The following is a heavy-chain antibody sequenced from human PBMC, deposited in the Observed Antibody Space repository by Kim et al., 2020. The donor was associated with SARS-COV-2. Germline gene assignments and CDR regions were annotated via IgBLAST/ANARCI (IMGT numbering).Heavy chain of an antibody. CDR3: ARHSPLCGYFDH. CDR2: MYYFGDT. CDR1: GDSVSSGSHY. V-gene: IGHV4-39*01. Sequence: SETLSLTCSVSGDSVSSGSHYWGWIRQPPGKGLEWIGSMYYFGDTHYNPSLKSRVTISVDTSKNQVSLRLNSVTAAYTALYYFARHSPLCGYFDHWCQGT. D-gene: IGHD3-22*01. J-gene: IGHJ4*02.